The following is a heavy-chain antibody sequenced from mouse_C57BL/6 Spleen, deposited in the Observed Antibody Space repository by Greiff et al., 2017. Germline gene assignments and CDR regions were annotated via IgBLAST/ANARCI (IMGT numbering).Heavy chain of an antibody. CDR3: ARYDSSGYEDY. D-gene: IGHD3-2*02. Sequence: VQLQQSGAELVRPGTSVKVSCKASGYAFTNYLIEWVKQRPGQGLEWIGVINPGSGGTNYNEKFKGKATLTADKSSSTAYMQLSSLTSEDSAVYCCARYDSSGYEDYWGQGTTLTVSS. CDR2: INPGSGGT. CDR1: GYAFTNYL. J-gene: IGHJ2*01. V-gene: IGHV1-54*01.